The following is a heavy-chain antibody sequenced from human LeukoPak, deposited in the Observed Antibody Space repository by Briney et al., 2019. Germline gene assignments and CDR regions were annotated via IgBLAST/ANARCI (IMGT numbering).Heavy chain of an antibody. J-gene: IGHJ4*02. CDR3: ATDGLGLYGANDY. Sequence: ARSLRFSCSASGFTFSSYSMNWVRQAPGKGLDWLASITSSSSYIYYADSMKGRFTISRDNAKNSVYLQMNSLRAEDTAVYYCATDGLGLYGANDYWGQGTLVTVSS. D-gene: IGHD4-23*01. CDR1: GFTFSSYS. CDR2: ITSSSSYI. V-gene: IGHV3-21*04.